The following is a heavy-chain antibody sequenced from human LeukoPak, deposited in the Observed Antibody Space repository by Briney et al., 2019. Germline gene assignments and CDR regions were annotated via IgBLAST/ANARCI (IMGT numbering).Heavy chain of an antibody. CDR2: IYPGDSDT. CDR3: ASGGRYSYSSSDY. CDR1: GYTFTIYW. J-gene: IGHJ4*02. V-gene: IGHV5-51*01. D-gene: IGHD5-18*01. Sequence: GESLKISCKGSGYTFTIYWIGWVRQVPGKGLEWMGIIYPGDSDTRYSPSFQGQVTISAEKSISTAYLQWSSLKASDTAMYYCASGGRYSYSSSDYWGQGTLVTVSS.